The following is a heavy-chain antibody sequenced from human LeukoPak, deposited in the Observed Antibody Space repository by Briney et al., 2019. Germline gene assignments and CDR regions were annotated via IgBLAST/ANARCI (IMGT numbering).Heavy chain of an antibody. D-gene: IGHD2-2*01. J-gene: IGHJ4*02. Sequence: GASVKVSCKASGYTFTSYGISWVRQAPGQGLEWMGWISAYNGNINYAQKLQGRVTMTTDTSTSTAYMELRSLRSDDTAVYYCARGREYCSSTSCLAPIDYWGQGTLVTVSS. V-gene: IGHV1-18*01. CDR1: GYTFTSYG. CDR3: ARGREYCSSTSCLAPIDY. CDR2: ISAYNGNI.